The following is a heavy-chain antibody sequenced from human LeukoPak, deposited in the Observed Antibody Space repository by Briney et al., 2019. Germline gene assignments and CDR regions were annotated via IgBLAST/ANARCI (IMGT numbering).Heavy chain of an antibody. V-gene: IGHV1-18*01. Sequence: ASVKVSCKASGYTFTSYGISWVRQAPGQGLEWMGWISAYNGNTNYAQKLQGRVTMTTDTSTSTAYMELRSLRSDDTAVYYCASSRITMVRGYNWFDPWGQGTLVTVSS. J-gene: IGHJ5*02. CDR3: ASSRITMVRGYNWFDP. CDR1: GYTFTSYG. D-gene: IGHD3-10*01. CDR2: ISAYNGNT.